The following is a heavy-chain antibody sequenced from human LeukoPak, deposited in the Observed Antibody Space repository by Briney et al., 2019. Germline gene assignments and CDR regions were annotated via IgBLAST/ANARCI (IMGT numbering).Heavy chain of an antibody. CDR1: GFTFSSYT. CDR2: ISRGSSTI. V-gene: IGHV3-48*02. D-gene: IGHD2-15*01. Sequence: GGSLRLSCAASGFTFSSYTMSWVRQAPGKGLEWVSYISRGSSTIYYADSVKGRFTISRDNAKNSLYLQMNSLRDEDTAVYYCARPSEDCSGSSCYSYWGQGTLVTVSS. J-gene: IGHJ4*02. CDR3: ARPSEDCSGSSCYSY.